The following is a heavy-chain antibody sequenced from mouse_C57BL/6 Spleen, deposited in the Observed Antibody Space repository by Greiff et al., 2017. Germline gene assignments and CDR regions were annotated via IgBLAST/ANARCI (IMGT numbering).Heavy chain of an antibody. Sequence: ESGPGLVKPSQSLSLTCSVTGYSITSGYYWNWIRQFPGNKLEWMGYISYDGSNNYNPSLKNRISITRDTSKNQFFLKLNSVTTEDTATYYCAREAFYGSSYYYAMDYWGQGTSVTVSS. V-gene: IGHV3-6*01. CDR3: AREAFYGSSYYYAMDY. D-gene: IGHD1-1*01. CDR2: ISYDGSN. J-gene: IGHJ4*01. CDR1: GYSITSGYY.